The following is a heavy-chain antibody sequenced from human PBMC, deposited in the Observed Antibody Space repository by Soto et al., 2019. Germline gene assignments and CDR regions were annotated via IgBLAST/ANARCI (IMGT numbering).Heavy chain of an antibody. V-gene: IGHV4-59*01. CDR2: IYYSGST. CDR1: GGSISSYY. CDR3: ARAIDWFDP. Sequence: QVQLQESGPGLVKPSETLSLTCTVSGGSISSYYWSWIRQPPGKGLEWIGYIYYSGSTNYNPSLKXRXTXXVDTSKNQFSLKLSSVTAADTAVYYCARAIDWFDPWGQGTLVTVSS. J-gene: IGHJ5*02.